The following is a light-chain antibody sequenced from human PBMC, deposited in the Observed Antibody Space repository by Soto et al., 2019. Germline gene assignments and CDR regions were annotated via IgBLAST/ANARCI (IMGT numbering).Light chain of an antibody. Sequence: DIQLTQSPSFLSASVGDGVTITCRASQGINNFLAWYQQKPGKAPKLVIYDASILQSGVPSRFSGSGSGTEFTLTISSLQPEDFATYYCQQLNSNPLTFGGGTKVDIK. CDR3: QQLNSNPLT. J-gene: IGKJ4*01. V-gene: IGKV1-9*01. CDR2: DAS. CDR1: QGINNF.